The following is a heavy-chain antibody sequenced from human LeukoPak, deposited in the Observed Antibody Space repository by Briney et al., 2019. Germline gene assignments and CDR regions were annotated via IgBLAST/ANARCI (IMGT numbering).Heavy chain of an antibody. CDR1: GGSISSYY. CDR2: IYYSGST. J-gene: IGHJ4*02. Sequence: SSETLSLTCTVSGGSISSYYWSWIRQPPGKGLEWIGYIYYSGSTNYNPSLKSRVTISVDTSKNQFSLKLSSVTAADTAVYYCARYRYSGSYVFDYWGQGTLVTVSS. D-gene: IGHD1-26*01. V-gene: IGHV4-59*08. CDR3: ARYRYSGSYVFDY.